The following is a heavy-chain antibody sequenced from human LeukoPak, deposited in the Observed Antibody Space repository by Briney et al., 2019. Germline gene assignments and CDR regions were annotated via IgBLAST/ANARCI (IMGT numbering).Heavy chain of an antibody. Sequence: SETLSLTCTVSGGSISSYYWSWIRQPPGKGLEWIGYIYYSGSTNYNPSLKSRVTISVDTSKNQFSLKLSSVTAADTAVYYCARGRGVTIFGVVITNPDWFDPWGQGTLATVSS. V-gene: IGHV4-59*12. J-gene: IGHJ5*02. D-gene: IGHD3-3*01. CDR2: IYYSGST. CDR3: ARGRGVTIFGVVITNPDWFDP. CDR1: GGSISSYY.